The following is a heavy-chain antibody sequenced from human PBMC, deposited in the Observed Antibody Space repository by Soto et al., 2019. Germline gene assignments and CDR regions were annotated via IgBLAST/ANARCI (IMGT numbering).Heavy chain of an antibody. CDR3: TTAAVVVVPAAMVQYYSYMDV. D-gene: IGHD2-2*01. CDR1: GFTFSNAW. Sequence: PGGSLRLSCAASGFTFSNAWMSWVRQAPGKGLEWVGRIKSKTDGGTTDYAAPVKGRFTISRDDSKNTLYLQMNSLKTEDTAVYYCTTAAVVVVPAAMVQYYSYMDVWGKGTTVTVSS. J-gene: IGHJ6*03. CDR2: IKSKTDGGTT. V-gene: IGHV3-15*01.